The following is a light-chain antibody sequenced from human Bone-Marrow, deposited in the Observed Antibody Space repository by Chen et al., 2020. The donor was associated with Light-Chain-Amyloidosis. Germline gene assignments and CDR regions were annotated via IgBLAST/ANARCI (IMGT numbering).Light chain of an antibody. CDR2: GSS. Sequence: EIVLTQSPGTLSLSPGKGANLSCRASQTISSNYLTWYQQTFGQAPRLLIYGSSSRATGIPDRFTGGGSVTDFTLTINRLEPEDFAMYYCQQYGTSPLTFGGGTKVEIK. CDR1: QTISSNY. V-gene: IGKV3-20*01. CDR3: QQYGTSPLT. J-gene: IGKJ4*01.